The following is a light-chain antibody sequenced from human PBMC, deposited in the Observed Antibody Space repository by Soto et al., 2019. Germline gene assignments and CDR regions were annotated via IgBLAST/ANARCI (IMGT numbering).Light chain of an antibody. V-gene: IGLV2-14*01. Sequence: QSALTQPASVSGSPGQSITISCTGTSSDVGGYNYVSWYQQHPGKAPKLMIYEVSNRPSGVSNRFSGSKSGNTASLTISRRQAEDEADYYCSSYTSSSTPWVFGGGTKLTVL. CDR1: SSDVGGYNY. J-gene: IGLJ3*02. CDR2: EVS. CDR3: SSYTSSSTPWV.